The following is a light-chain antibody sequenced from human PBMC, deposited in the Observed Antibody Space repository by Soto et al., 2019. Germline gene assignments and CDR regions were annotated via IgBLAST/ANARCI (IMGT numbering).Light chain of an antibody. CDR3: QQYNNWPWT. Sequence: EVVLTQSPGTLSLSPGGRATLSCRASQSISGTFACYQQKPGQPPRLLIYGASTRATSFPARFSGSGSGTDFTLTISSLQSADFAVYYCQQYNNWPWTFGQGTKV. CDR1: QSISGT. V-gene: IGKV3-15*01. J-gene: IGKJ1*01. CDR2: GAS.